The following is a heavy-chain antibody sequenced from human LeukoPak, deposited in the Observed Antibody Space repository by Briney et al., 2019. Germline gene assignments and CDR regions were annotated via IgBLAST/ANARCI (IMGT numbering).Heavy chain of an antibody. CDR2: IRSRSSTI. Sequence: GGSLRLSCAASGLTFSSYSMKWVPQAPGKGLEWVAYIRSRSSTIYYADSVKGRFTVSRDNAKNSLYLQMNSLRAEDTAVYYCASGRWGYCSRTSCPLDYWGQGTLVTVSS. V-gene: IGHV3-48*01. CDR1: GLTFSSYS. D-gene: IGHD2-2*01. CDR3: ASGRWGYCSRTSCPLDY. J-gene: IGHJ4*02.